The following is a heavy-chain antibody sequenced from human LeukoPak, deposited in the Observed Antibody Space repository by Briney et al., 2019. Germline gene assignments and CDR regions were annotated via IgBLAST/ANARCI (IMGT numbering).Heavy chain of an antibody. CDR3: ATDLRWRVLTLFDY. D-gene: IGHD2-21*01. CDR1: GYTLTELS. V-gene: IGHV1-24*01. J-gene: IGHJ4*02. Sequence: ASVKVSCKVSGYTLTELSMHWVRQAPGKGLEWMGGFDSEDGETIYAQKFQGRVTMTEDTSTDTAYMELSSLRSEDTAVYYCATDLRWRVLTLFDYWGQGTLVTVSS. CDR2: FDSEDGET.